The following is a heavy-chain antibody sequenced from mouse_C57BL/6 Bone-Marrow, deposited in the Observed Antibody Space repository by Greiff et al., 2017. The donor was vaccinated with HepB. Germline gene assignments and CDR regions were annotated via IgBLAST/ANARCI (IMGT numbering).Heavy chain of an antibody. V-gene: IGHV1-59*01. CDR3: ARGYYYGSSYGY. Sequence: QVQLQQPGAELVRPGPSVKLSCKASGYTFTSYWMPWVKQRPGQGLEWIGVIDPSDSYTNYNQKFKGKATLTVDTSSSTAYMQLSSLTSEDSAVYYCARGYYYGSSYGYWGQGTTLTVSS. D-gene: IGHD1-1*01. J-gene: IGHJ2*01. CDR2: IDPSDSYT. CDR1: GYTFTSYW.